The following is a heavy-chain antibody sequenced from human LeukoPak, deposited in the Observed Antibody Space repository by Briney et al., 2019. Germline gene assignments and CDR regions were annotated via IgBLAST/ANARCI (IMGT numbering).Heavy chain of an antibody. J-gene: IGHJ6*02. CDR2: IKQDGSEK. CDR1: VFTFSSNC. D-gene: IGHD2-21*02. Sequence: GGSLRLSCTASVFTFSSNCMNWVRQAPRKGLEWVGNIKQDGSEKDYVDSVKGRFTISRDNPKNSLYLQMNSLRAEDTAVYYCARYCGGDCYGMDVWGQGTTVTVSS. V-gene: IGHV3-7*01. CDR3: ARYCGGDCYGMDV.